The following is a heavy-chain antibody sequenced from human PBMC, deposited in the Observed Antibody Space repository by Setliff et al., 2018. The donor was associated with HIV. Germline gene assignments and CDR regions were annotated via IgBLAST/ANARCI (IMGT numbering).Heavy chain of an antibody. CDR2: IGSSNHGI. CDR1: GFNFKTYG. V-gene: IGHV3-48*04. Sequence: GGSLRLSCAASGFNFKTYGMTWVRQAPGKGLDWVAHIGSSNHGIHYTASVQGRFTVSRDNAKSTLYLQMNSLRAGDTATYYCARGRRDCSSGSCYGPYYMDVWGKGTTVTVS. J-gene: IGHJ6*03. CDR3: ARGRRDCSSGSCYGPYYMDV. D-gene: IGHD2-15*01.